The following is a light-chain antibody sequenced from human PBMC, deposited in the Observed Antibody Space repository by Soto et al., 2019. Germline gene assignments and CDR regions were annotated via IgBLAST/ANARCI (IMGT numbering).Light chain of an antibody. Sequence: EIVLTQSPGTLSLSPGERATLSCRASQSVSNSYLAWYQQKPGQAPRLLIYGASTRATGIPDRFSGSGSGTDFTLTISRLEPEDFAVYYCQQNGSSGTFGQGTKVDIK. J-gene: IGKJ1*01. CDR3: QQNGSSGT. CDR2: GAS. CDR1: QSVSNSY. V-gene: IGKV3-20*01.